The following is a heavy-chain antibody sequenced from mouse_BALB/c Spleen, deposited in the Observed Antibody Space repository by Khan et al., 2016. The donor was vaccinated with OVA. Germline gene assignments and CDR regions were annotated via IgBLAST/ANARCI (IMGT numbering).Heavy chain of an antibody. D-gene: IGHD2-14*01. V-gene: IGHV1-4*01. CDR2: INPRSGYT. J-gene: IGHJ4*01. CDR1: GYTFTSNT. Sequence: QVRLQQSGAELARPGASVRMSCKASGYTFTSNTMHWVKQRPGQGLEWIGYINPRSGYTNYNQNFKDKATLTADKSSSTAYMQLRSLTSEDSAVYYCARRTTGYTMDYWGQGTSVTVSS. CDR3: ARRTTGYTMDY.